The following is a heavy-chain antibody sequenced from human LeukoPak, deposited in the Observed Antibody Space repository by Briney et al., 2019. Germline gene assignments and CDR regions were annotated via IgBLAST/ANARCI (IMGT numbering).Heavy chain of an antibody. CDR2: IIPILGIA. CDR1: GGTFSSYA. J-gene: IGHJ4*02. CDR3: ARNYYDSSGYY. D-gene: IGHD3-22*01. Sequence: ASVKVSCKASGGTFSSYAISWVRQAPGQGLEWMGRIIPILGIANYAQKFQGRVTITADKSTSTAHMELSSLRSEDTAVYYCARNYYDSSGYYWGQGTLVTVSS. V-gene: IGHV1-69*04.